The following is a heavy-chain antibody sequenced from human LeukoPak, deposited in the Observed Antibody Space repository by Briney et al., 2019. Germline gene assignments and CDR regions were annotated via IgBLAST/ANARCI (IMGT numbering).Heavy chain of an antibody. V-gene: IGHV3-23*01. D-gene: IGHD1-26*01. Sequence: GGSLRLSCAASGFTFQNYAMSWVRQAPGKGLEWASSISGSGPSTDYADSVKGRFTISRDNSKNTLYLQMNSLRAEDTAVYYCARDLGAPSGIVGATGGMYYYYGMDVWGQGTTVTVSS. CDR2: ISGSGPST. CDR1: GFTFQNYA. CDR3: ARDLGAPSGIVGATGGMYYYYGMDV. J-gene: IGHJ6*02.